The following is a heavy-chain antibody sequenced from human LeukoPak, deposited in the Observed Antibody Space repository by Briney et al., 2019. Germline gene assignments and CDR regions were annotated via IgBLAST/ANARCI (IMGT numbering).Heavy chain of an antibody. CDR3: AKIRSSYGPGGYYYYYYGMDV. CDR2: ISYDGSNK. D-gene: IGHD5-18*01. V-gene: IGHV3-30*18. J-gene: IGHJ6*02. Sequence: GGSLRLSCAASGFTFSSYNMNWVRQAPGKGLEWVAVISYDGSNKYYADSVKGRFTISRDNSKNTLYLQMNSLRAEDTAVYYCAKIRSSYGPGGYYYYYYGMDVWGQGTTVTVSS. CDR1: GFTFSSYN.